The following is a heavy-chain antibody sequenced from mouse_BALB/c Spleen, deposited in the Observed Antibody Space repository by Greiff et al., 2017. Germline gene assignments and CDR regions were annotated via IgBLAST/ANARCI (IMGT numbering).Heavy chain of an antibody. CDR2: IWAGGST. Sequence: QVQLKESGPGLVAPSQSLSITCTVSGFSLTSYGVHWVRQPPGKGLEWLGVIWAGGSTNYNSALMSRLSISKDNSKSQVFLKMNSLQTDDTAMYYCARTQYDGGYYAMDYWGQGTSVTVSS. D-gene: IGHD2-14*01. CDR1: GFSLTSYG. CDR3: ARTQYDGGYYAMDY. J-gene: IGHJ4*01. V-gene: IGHV2-9*02.